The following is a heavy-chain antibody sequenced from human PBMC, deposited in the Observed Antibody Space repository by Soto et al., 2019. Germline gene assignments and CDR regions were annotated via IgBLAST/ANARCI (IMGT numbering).Heavy chain of an antibody. CDR1: GFTFSSYG. CDR2: ISYDGSNK. V-gene: IGHV3-30*18. CDR3: AKDGHGPPPFRVSGYYYGMDV. D-gene: IGHD3-10*01. Sequence: GGSLRLSCAASGFTFSSYGMHWVRQAPGKGLEWVAVISYDGSNKYYADSVKGRFTISRDNSKNTLYLQMNSLRAEDTAVYYCAKDGHGPPPFRVSGYYYGMDVWGQGTTVTVSS. J-gene: IGHJ6*02.